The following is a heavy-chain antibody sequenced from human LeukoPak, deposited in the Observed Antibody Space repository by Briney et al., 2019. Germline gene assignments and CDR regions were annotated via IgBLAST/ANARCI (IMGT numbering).Heavy chain of an antibody. CDR2: INHSGST. CDR3: ARRRGDGDYRPES. D-gene: IGHD4-17*01. V-gene: IGHV4-34*01. CDR1: GGSFSGYY. J-gene: IGHJ5*02. Sequence: SETLSLTCAVYGGSFSGYYWSWIRQPPGKGLEWIGEINHSGSTNYNPSLKSRVTISVDTSKNQFSLTLTSVTAADTSVYYCARRRGDGDYRPESWGQGTLVTVSS.